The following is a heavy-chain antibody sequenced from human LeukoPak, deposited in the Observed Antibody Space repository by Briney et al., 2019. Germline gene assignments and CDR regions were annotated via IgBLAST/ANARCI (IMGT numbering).Heavy chain of an antibody. V-gene: IGHV3-48*04. Sequence: GGSLRLSCVASGFTFTNYGMNWVRQAPGKGLEWVSGIVGSGVTTYYADSVKGRFTISRDNAKNSLYLQMNSLRAEDTAVYYCARSYGSGSRNGDYWGQGTLVTVSS. D-gene: IGHD3-10*01. CDR2: IVGSGVTT. CDR3: ARSYGSGSRNGDY. CDR1: GFTFTNYG. J-gene: IGHJ4*02.